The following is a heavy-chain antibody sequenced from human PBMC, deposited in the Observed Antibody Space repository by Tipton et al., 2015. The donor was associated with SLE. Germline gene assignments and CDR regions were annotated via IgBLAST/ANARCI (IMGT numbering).Heavy chain of an antibody. J-gene: IGHJ6*03. CDR3: ARTKSMLRGRHYYYYYMDV. CDR1: GDSVSSSNYY. V-gene: IGHV4-39*07. Sequence: TLSLTCTVSGDSVSSSNYYWGWIRQPPGKGLEWIGTIFYGESTYYNPSLKSRVTISVDTSKNQFSLKLTSLTAADTAVYFCARTKSMLRGRHYYYYYMDVWGKGTTVTVSS. CDR2: IFYGEST. D-gene: IGHD3-10*01.